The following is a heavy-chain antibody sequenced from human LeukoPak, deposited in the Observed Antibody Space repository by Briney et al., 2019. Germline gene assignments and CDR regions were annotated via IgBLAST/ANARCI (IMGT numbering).Heavy chain of an antibody. J-gene: IGHJ6*03. CDR2: IYYSGST. D-gene: IGHD6-6*01. V-gene: IGHV4-59*01. Sequence: SETLSLTCTVSGGSISSYYWSWIRQPPGKGLEWIGYIYYSGSTNYNPSLKSRVTISVDTSKNQFSLKLSSVTAADTAVYYCARGGSLLVPRYYYMDVWGKGTTVTVSS. CDR3: ARGGSLLVPRYYYMDV. CDR1: GGSISSYY.